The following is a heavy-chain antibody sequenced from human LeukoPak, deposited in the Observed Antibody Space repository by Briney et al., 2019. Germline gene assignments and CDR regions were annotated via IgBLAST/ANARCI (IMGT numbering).Heavy chain of an antibody. V-gene: IGHV4-61*02. Sequence: PSETLSLTCTVSGGSISSSTYSWTWIRQPAGKGLEWVGRIYTSGSTNYNPSLKSRVTISVDTSKNQFSLKLSSVTAADTAVYYCARERYSGYDFDYWGQGTLVTVSS. CDR3: ARERYSGYDFDY. CDR2: IYTSGST. D-gene: IGHD5-12*01. J-gene: IGHJ4*02. CDR1: GGSISSSTYS.